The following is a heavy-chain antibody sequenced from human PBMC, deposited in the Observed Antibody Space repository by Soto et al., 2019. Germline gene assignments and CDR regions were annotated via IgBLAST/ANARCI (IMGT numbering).Heavy chain of an antibody. V-gene: IGHV3-7*03. J-gene: IGHJ4*02. CDR3: VRDCSGIFSVDY. CDR1: GFTFSTYW. Sequence: EVQLVESGGGLVQPGGSLRLSCAPSGFTFSTYWMSWVRQAPGKGLEWVASIKQDGSEKYYLDSVKGRFTISRDNAKNSLYLQMICLRAEDTAVYYCVRDCSGIFSVDYWGQGNLVTVSS. D-gene: IGHD3-3*01. CDR2: IKQDGSEK.